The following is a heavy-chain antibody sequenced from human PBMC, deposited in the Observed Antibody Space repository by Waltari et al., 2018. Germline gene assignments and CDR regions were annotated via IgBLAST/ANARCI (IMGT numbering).Heavy chain of an antibody. CDR1: GAPFSSYA. D-gene: IGHD3-10*01. V-gene: IGHV1-69*04. CDR3: ATSRHSSGRWYFDY. CDR2: IIPILGIA. Sequence: QVQLVKSRAEVKQPGSSVKVSCKPSGAPFSSYAITWVRQAPGQGLEWMGGIIPILGIANYAQKFQGRVTITADESTSTAYMELSSLRSEDTAVYYCATSRHSSGRWYFDYWGQGTLVTVSS. J-gene: IGHJ4*02.